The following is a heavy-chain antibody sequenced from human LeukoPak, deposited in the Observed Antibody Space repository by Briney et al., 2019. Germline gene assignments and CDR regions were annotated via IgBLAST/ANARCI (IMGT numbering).Heavy chain of an antibody. Sequence: ASVKVSCKASGYTFTSFGISWVRQAPGQGLEWMGWISAYNGNTNYAQKLQGRVTMTTDTSTSTAYMELRSLRSGDTAVYYCARPSRGYYYGSGSYRAYYFDYWGQGTLVTVSS. J-gene: IGHJ4*02. CDR2: ISAYNGNT. CDR3: ARPSRGYYYGSGSYRAYYFDY. D-gene: IGHD3-10*01. V-gene: IGHV1-18*01. CDR1: GYTFTSFG.